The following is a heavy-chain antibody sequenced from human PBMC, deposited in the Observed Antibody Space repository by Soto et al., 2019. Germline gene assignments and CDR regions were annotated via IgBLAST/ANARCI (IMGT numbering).Heavy chain of an antibody. CDR1: GFTVSSNY. CDR3: ARDTGGWYFDL. Sequence: EVQLVESGGGLVQPGGSLRLSCAASGFTVSSNYMSWVRQAPGKGLEWVSVIYAGSSTYYADSVKGRFTISRHNSKNTLDIQMNSLRPEDTAVSYCARDTGGWYFDLWGRGTLVTVSS. CDR2: IYAGSST. J-gene: IGHJ2*01. V-gene: IGHV3-53*04. D-gene: IGHD3-10*01.